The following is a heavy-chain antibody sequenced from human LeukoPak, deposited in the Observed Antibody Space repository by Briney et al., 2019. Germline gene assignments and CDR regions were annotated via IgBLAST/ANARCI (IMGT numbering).Heavy chain of an antibody. CDR3: ARDEGNYYYYYMDV. Sequence: PGGSLRLSCAASGFTFSSYWMSWVRQAPGKGLEWVANIKQDGSEKYYVDSVKGRFTISRDNAKNSLYLQMNSLRAEDTAVYYCARDEGNYYYYYMDVWGKGTTVTVSS. V-gene: IGHV3-7*01. J-gene: IGHJ6*03. CDR1: GFTFSSYW. CDR2: IKQDGSEK. D-gene: IGHD3-10*01.